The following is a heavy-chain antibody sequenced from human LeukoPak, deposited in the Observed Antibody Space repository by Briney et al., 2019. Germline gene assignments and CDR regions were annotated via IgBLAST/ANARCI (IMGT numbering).Heavy chain of an antibody. J-gene: IGHJ4*02. CDR3: AKDRQQWLVPFDY. CDR2: IKEDGSDQ. Sequence: GGSLRLSCAASGFTFSNYAMSWVRQAPGKGLEWVANIKEDGSDQYYVDSVKGRFTISRDNAKKSLCLQMNSLRAEDTAVYYCAKDRQQWLVPFDYWGQGTLVTVSS. V-gene: IGHV3-7*01. D-gene: IGHD6-19*01. CDR1: GFTFSNYA.